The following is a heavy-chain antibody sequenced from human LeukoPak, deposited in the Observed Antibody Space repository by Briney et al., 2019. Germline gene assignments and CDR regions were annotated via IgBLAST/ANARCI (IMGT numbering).Heavy chain of an antibody. J-gene: IGHJ3*01. V-gene: IGHV3-21*01. D-gene: IGHD2-15*01. CDR3: AKDSLGTDIVVP. CDR1: GFTFSSYS. Sequence: GGSLRLSCAASGFTFSSYSMNWVRQAPGKGLEWVSSISSSSSYIYYADSVKGRFTISRDNAKNSLYLQMNSLRAEDTAVYYCAKDSLGTDIVVPWGQGTMVTVSS. CDR2: ISSSSSYI.